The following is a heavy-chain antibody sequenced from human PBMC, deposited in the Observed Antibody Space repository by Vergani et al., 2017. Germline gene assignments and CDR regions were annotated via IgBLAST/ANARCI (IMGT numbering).Heavy chain of an antibody. CDR2: IKQDGSEK. CDR3: ARDMYYYDSSGYYYEDYYYMDV. Sequence: EVQLVESGGGLVQPGGSLRLSCAASGFTFSSYWMSWVRQAPGKGLEGVANIKQDGSEKYYVDSVKGRFTISRDNAKNSLYLQMNSLRAEDTAVYYCARDMYYYDSSGYYYEDYYYMDVWGKGTTVTVSS. D-gene: IGHD3-22*01. CDR1: GFTFSSYW. V-gene: IGHV3-7*01. J-gene: IGHJ6*03.